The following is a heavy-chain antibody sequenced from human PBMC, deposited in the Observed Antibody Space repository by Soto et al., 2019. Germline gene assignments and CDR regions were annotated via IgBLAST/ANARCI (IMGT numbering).Heavy chain of an antibody. CDR2: ISAYNGNT. D-gene: IGHD2-2*01. Sequence: ASVKVSCTASGYTFTTYDISWVRQAPGQGLEWMGRISAYNGNTNYAQKLQGRVTMTTDTSTSTAYMELRSLRSDDTAVYYCARVGGYCSSTTCYRWFDPWGQGTLVTVSS. V-gene: IGHV1-18*04. J-gene: IGHJ5*02. CDR3: ARVGGYCSSTTCYRWFDP. CDR1: GYTFTTYD.